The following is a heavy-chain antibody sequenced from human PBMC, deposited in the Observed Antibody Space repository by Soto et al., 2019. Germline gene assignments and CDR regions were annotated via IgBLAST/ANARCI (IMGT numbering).Heavy chain of an antibody. CDR2: ISAYNGNT. CDR1: GYTFTSYG. V-gene: IGHV1-18*04. Sequence: ASVKVSFKASGYTFTSYGSSWVRQAPGQGLEWMGWISAYNGNTNYAQKLQGRVTMTTDTSTSTAYMELRSLRSDDTAVYYCARDKMVYYDSSGYSTGAFDIWGQGTMVTVSS. CDR3: ARDKMVYYDSSGYSTGAFDI. J-gene: IGHJ3*02. D-gene: IGHD3-22*01.